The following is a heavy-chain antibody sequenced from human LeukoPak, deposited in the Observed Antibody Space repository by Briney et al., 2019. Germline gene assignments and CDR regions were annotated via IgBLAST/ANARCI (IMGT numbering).Heavy chain of an antibody. Sequence: GGSLRLSCAASGFTFSSYAMHWVRQAPGKGLEWVAVISYDGSNKYYADSVQGRFTISRDNSKNTLYLQLNSLRDEDTAVYYCARDLCSGGSCYYVPDYWGRGTLVTVSS. CDR1: GFTFSSYA. J-gene: IGHJ4*02. CDR2: ISYDGSNK. V-gene: IGHV3-30-3*01. CDR3: ARDLCSGGSCYYVPDY. D-gene: IGHD2-15*01.